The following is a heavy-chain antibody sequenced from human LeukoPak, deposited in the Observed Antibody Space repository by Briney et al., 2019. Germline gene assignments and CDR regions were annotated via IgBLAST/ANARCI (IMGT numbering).Heavy chain of an antibody. J-gene: IGHJ4*02. CDR2: IYFTGST. Sequence: SETLSLTCTVSGDSFNNYYWHSIRQPPGKSLDWIGYIYFTGSTNYNPSLESRVTMSVDTSKNQFSLYLSSVAAADTAIYYCARSIVGYDWNFDQWGQGILVTVSS. V-gene: IGHV4-4*08. CDR1: GDSFNNYY. CDR3: ARSIVGYDWNFDQ. D-gene: IGHD1-26*01.